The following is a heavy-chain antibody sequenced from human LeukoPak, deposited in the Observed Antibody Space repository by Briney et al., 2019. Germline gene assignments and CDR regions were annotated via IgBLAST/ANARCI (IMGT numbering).Heavy chain of an antibody. CDR3: AKNRGSSCYSALDC. J-gene: IGHJ4*02. D-gene: IGHD2-15*01. Sequence: PGGSLRLSCAASGFTFSSYAMSWVRQAPGKGLEWVSAISGSGGSTYYAGSVKGRFTISRDNSKNTLYLQINSLRAEDTAIYYCAKNRGSSCYSALDCWGQGTLVTVSS. V-gene: IGHV3-23*01. CDR1: GFTFSSYA. CDR2: ISGSGGST.